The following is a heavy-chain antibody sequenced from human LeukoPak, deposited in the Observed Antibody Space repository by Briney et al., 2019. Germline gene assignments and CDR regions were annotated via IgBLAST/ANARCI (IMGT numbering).Heavy chain of an antibody. CDR2: ISGSGSTI. CDR3: AKWLFFSR. V-gene: IGHV3-48*03. CDR1: GFTFSSYE. Sequence: GGSLRLSCAASGFTFSSYEMNWVRQAPGEGLEWVSYISGSGSTIYYADSVKGRFTISRDNAKNSLYLQMNSLRAEDTAIYYCAKWLFFSRWGQGTLVTVSS. J-gene: IGHJ4*02. D-gene: IGHD3-22*01.